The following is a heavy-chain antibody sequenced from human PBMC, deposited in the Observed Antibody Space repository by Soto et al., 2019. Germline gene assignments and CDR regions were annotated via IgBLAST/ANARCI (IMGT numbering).Heavy chain of an antibody. Sequence: GGSLRLSCAASGFTFSSYSMNWVRQAPGKGLEYVSAISSNGGSTYYADSVKGRFTISRDNSKNTLYLQMSSLRAEDTAVYYCVKPYLTTPVFDIWGQGTMVTVSS. D-gene: IGHD1-1*01. CDR3: VKPYLTTPVFDI. J-gene: IGHJ3*02. V-gene: IGHV3-64D*08. CDR1: GFTFSSYS. CDR2: ISSNGGST.